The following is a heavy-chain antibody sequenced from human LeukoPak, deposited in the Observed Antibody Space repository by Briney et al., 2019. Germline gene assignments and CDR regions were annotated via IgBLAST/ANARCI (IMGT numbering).Heavy chain of an antibody. CDR2: MNPNSGNT. CDR1: GYAFTSYD. CDR3: ASRIHCSGGSCYWFDP. Sequence: ASVKVSCKASGYAFTSYDINGVRQATGQGLEWMGWMNPNSGNTGYAQKFQGRVTMTRNTSISTAYMELSSLRSEDTAVYYCASRIHCSGGSCYWFDPWGQGTLVTVSS. D-gene: IGHD2-15*01. J-gene: IGHJ5*02. V-gene: IGHV1-8*01.